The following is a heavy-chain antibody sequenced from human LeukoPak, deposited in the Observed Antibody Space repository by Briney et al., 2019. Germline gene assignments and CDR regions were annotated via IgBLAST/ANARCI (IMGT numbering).Heavy chain of an antibody. CDR1: GESFSGNY. CDR3: ARTRFLEWLSTPFDP. CDR2: INHSGST. Sequence: SETLSLTCAVYGESFSGNYWSWIRQPPGKGLEWIGEINHSGSTNYNPSLKSRVTILVDTSKNQFSLNLSSVTAADTAVYYCARTRFLEWLSTPFDPWGQVTLVTVSS. D-gene: IGHD3-3*01. J-gene: IGHJ5*02. V-gene: IGHV4-34*01.